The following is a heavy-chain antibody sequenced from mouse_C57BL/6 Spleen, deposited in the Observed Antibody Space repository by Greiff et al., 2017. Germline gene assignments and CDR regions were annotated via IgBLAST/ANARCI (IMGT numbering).Heavy chain of an antibody. V-gene: IGHV1-22*01. CDR2: INPNNGGT. CDR1: GYTFTDYN. Sequence: EVQLQESGPELVKPGASVKMSCKASGYTFTDYNMHWVKQSHGKSLEWIGYINPNNGGTSYNQKFKGKATLTVNKSSSTAYMELRSLTSEESAVYYCARGGIWDGDYWGQGTTLTVSS. J-gene: IGHJ2*01. CDR3: ARGGIWDGDY. D-gene: IGHD4-1*01.